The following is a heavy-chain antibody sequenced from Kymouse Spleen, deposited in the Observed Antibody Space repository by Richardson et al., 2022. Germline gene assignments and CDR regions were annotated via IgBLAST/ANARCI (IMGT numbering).Heavy chain of an antibody. Sequence: EVQLVESGGGLVKPGGSLRLSCAASGFTFSNAWMSWVRQAPGKGLEWVGRIKSKTDGGTTDYAAPVKGRFTISRDDSKNTLYLQMNSLKTEDTAVYYCTTGQWLSYYGMDVWGQGTTVTVSS. V-gene: IGHV3-15*01. D-gene: IGHD6-19*01. CDR1: GFTFSNAW. CDR3: TTGQWLSYYGMDV. J-gene: IGHJ6*02. CDR2: IKSKTDGGTT.